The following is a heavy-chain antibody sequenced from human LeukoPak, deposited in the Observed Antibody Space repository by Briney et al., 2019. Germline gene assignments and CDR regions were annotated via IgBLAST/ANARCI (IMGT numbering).Heavy chain of an antibody. J-gene: IGHJ4*02. Sequence: SQTLSLTCTVSGGSISSGDYYWSWIRQPPGKGLEWIGYIYYSGSTYYNPSLKSRVTISVDTSKNQFSLKLSSVTAADTAVYYCARESPGVGVVPFGFDYWGQGTLVTVSS. CDR3: ARESPGVGVVPFGFDY. CDR2: IYYSGST. V-gene: IGHV4-30-4*08. D-gene: IGHD3-3*01. CDR1: GGSISSGDYY.